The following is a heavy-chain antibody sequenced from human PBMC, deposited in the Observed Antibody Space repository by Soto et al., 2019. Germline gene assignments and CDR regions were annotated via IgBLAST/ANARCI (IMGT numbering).Heavy chain of an antibody. CDR1: GFTFSSYW. J-gene: IGHJ3*02. Sequence: GGSLRLSCAASGFTFSSYWMSWVRQAPGKGLEWVANIKQHGNEKYYVNSVKCRFTNSRDNAKNSLYLQMNSLRAEDTAVYYCARARDGSGSYYKKGAFDIWGQGTMVTVSS. CDR2: IKQHGNEK. V-gene: IGHV3-7*03. CDR3: ARARDGSGSYYKKGAFDI. D-gene: IGHD3-10*01.